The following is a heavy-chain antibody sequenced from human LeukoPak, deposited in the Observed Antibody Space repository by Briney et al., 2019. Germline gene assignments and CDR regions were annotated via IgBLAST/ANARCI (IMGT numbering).Heavy chain of an antibody. V-gene: IGHV1-46*01. CDR3: ARDGYKGLGFDH. CDR2: INCNGGST. CDR1: GYTFTNYY. J-gene: IGHJ4*02. D-gene: IGHD5-24*01. Sequence: ASVKVSCKASGYTFTNYYMHWERQAPGQGLEWMGVINCNGGSTRYAQKFQGRVSMTSDISTSTVYMELSSLRSEDTAVYYCARDGYKGLGFDHWGQGTLVTVSS.